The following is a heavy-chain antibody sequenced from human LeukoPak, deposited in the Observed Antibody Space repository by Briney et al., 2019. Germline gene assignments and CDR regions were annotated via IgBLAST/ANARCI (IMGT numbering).Heavy chain of an antibody. CDR3: AIRRGYTYGDDY. D-gene: IGHD5-18*01. CDR1: GLTFSSYW. CDR2: LHSDGSST. Sequence: GGSLRLSCAASGLTFSSYWMLWVRQAPGKGLVWVSRLHSDGSSTAYADSEKGRFTISRDNAKNTLYLQMNTLRAEDTAVYYCAIRRGYTYGDDYWGQGTLVTVSS. J-gene: IGHJ4*02. V-gene: IGHV3-74*03.